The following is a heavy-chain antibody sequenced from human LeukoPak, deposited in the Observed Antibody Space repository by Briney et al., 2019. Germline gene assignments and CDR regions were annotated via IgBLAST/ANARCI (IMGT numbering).Heavy chain of an antibody. V-gene: IGHV3-48*03. CDR1: GFTFSSYE. CDR2: ISSSGSTI. Sequence: PGGSLRLSCAASGFTFSSYEMNWVRQAPGKGLEWVSYISSSGSTIYYADSVKGRFTVSRDNAKNSLYLQMNSLRAEDTAVYYCATRRDGYNWDSDYWGQGTLVTVSS. D-gene: IGHD5-24*01. J-gene: IGHJ4*02. CDR3: ATRRDGYNWDSDY.